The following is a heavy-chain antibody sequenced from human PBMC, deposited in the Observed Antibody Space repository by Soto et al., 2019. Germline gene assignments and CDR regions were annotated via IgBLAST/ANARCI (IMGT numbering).Heavy chain of an antibody. D-gene: IGHD6-13*01. CDR1: GYTLTELS. J-gene: IGHJ6*02. Sequence: GASVKVSCKVSGYTLTELSMHWVRQAPGQGLEWLGVINPSADTTTYAQKFQGRVTMTWDTSTNTVFMDLSSLRSEDTAIYYCARGGSSPAYCYYCGMDVWGQGTTVTVSS. V-gene: IGHV1-46*01. CDR2: INPSADTT. CDR3: ARGGSSPAYCYYCGMDV.